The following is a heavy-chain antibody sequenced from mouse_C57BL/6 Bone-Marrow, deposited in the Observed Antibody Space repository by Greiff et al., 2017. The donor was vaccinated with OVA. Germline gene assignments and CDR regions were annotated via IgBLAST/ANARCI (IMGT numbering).Heavy chain of an antibody. J-gene: IGHJ2*01. Sequence: VQLVESGPGLVQPSQSLSITCTVSGFSFTSYGVHWVRQSPGKGLEWLGVIWSGGSTDNNEAFISRLSISKDKSKSLVFFNMSSLQADYTAIYYCARNAIYYGNPDYWGQGTTLTVSS. CDR2: IWSGGST. CDR1: GFSFTSYG. D-gene: IGHD2-1*01. V-gene: IGHV2-2*01. CDR3: ARNAIYYGNPDY.